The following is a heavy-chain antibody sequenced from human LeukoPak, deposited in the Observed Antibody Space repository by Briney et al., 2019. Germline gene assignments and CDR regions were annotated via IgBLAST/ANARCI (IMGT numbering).Heavy chain of an antibody. J-gene: IGHJ4*02. V-gene: IGHV3-30*04. D-gene: IGHD3-10*01. Sequence: QPGRSLRLSCAASGFTFSSYTMHWVRQAPGKGLEWVAVISYDGSNKYYADSVKGRFTISRDNAKNTLYLQMNSLRAEDTAVYYCAREERGYYYGSGSPNPDYWGQGTLVTVSS. CDR2: ISYDGSNK. CDR1: GFTFSSYT. CDR3: AREERGYYYGSGSPNPDY.